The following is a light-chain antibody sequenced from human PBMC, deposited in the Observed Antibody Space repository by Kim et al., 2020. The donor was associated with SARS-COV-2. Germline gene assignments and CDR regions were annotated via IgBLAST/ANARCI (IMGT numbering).Light chain of an antibody. CDR2: VNSDGSY. V-gene: IGLV4-69*01. CDR1: SGRSKYA. Sequence: ASVKLTCTLDSGRSKYAVAWHQQRAETGPRFLMKVNSDGSYDRGDGIPVRFSGSASGAERYLTISSLQSEDEADYYCQAWGPGIRVFGGGTKLTVL. CDR3: QAWGPGIRV. J-gene: IGLJ3*02.